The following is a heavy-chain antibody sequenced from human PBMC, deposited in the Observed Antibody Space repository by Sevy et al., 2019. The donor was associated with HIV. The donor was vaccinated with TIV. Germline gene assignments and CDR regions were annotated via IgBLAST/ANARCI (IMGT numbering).Heavy chain of an antibody. V-gene: IGHV3-30*18. J-gene: IGHJ4*02. CDR2: ISYDGSNK. CDR3: AKDEDILTGYYPFDY. Sequence: GGSLRLSCAASGFTFSSYGMHWVRQAPGKGLEWVAVISYDGSNKYYADSVKGRFTISRANSKNTLYLQMNSLRAEDTAVYYCAKDEDILTGYYPFDYWGQGTLVTVSS. D-gene: IGHD3-9*01. CDR1: GFTFSSYG.